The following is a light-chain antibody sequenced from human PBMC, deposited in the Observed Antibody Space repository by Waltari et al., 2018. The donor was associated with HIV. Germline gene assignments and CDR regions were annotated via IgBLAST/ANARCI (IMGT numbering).Light chain of an antibody. J-gene: IGLJ1*01. CDR1: SFNIGRTF. V-gene: IGLV1-47*01. CDR3: AAWDDSLSGSYV. CDR2: RDN. Sequence: QSVLTQPPSASGTPGQRVPVSCSGSSFNIGRTFVSWYQQLQGTAPKVLIFRDNQRPSGVPDRFSGSKSGASASLAISGLRSEDEADYYCAAWDDSLSGSYVFGPGTKVTVL.